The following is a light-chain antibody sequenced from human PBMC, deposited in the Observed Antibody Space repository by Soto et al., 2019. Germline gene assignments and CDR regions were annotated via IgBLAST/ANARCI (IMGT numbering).Light chain of an antibody. Sequence: EIVLTQSPGTLSLSPGERATLSCRASQSVSSNYLSWFQQKPGQAPRLLIYGASNRATGIPDRFSGSGSGTDCTLTISRLETEDVAVYYCQQYGSAPLTFGPGTKVDT. CDR3: QQYGSAPLT. CDR1: QSVSSNY. V-gene: IGKV3-20*01. J-gene: IGKJ3*01. CDR2: GAS.